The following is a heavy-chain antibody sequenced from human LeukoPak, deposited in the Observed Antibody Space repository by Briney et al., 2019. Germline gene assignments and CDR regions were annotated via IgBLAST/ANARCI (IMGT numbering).Heavy chain of an antibody. CDR2: IYYSGST. D-gene: IGHD2-15*01. CDR3: ARQVVVVVAATISSWFDP. V-gene: IGHV4-31*03. Sequence: SQTLSLTCTVSGGSISSGGYYWSWIRQHPGKGLEWIGCIYYSGSTYYNPSLQSRVTISVDTSKNQFSLKLSSVTAADTAVYYCARQVVVVVAATISSWFDPWGQGTLVTVSS. CDR1: GGSISSGGYY. J-gene: IGHJ5*02.